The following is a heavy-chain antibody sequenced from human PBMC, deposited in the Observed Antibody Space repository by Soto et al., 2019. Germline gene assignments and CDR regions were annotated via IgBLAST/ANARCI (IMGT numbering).Heavy chain of an antibody. CDR3: ARCMGFDGSGYAFFDS. CDR1: GFTFSGHT. J-gene: IGHJ4*02. D-gene: IGHD3-10*01. Sequence: EVQLVESGGGLVKPGGSLRLSCAASGFTFSGHTINWVRQAPGKGLECVSSVSSSSSYIYYADSVKGRFTVSRDNAEKSLYLQMNSLRAEDTAMYYCARCMGFDGSGYAFFDSWGQGTLVTVSS. CDR2: VSSSSSYI. V-gene: IGHV3-21*01.